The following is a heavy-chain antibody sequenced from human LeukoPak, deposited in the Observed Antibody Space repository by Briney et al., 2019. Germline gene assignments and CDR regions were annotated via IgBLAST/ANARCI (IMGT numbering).Heavy chain of an antibody. Sequence: PGESLKISCKGSGYSFTSYWIGWVRQMPGKGLEWMGIIYPGDSDTRYSPSFQGQVTISADKSISTAYLQWSSLKASDTAMYYCARGIRDYYGDYGFDYWGQGTLVTVSS. J-gene: IGHJ4*02. CDR3: ARGIRDYYGDYGFDY. V-gene: IGHV5-51*01. D-gene: IGHD4-17*01. CDR2: IYPGDSDT. CDR1: GYSFTSYW.